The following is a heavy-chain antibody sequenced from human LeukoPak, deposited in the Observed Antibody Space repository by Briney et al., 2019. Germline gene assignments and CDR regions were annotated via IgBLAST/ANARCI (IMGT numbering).Heavy chain of an antibody. V-gene: IGHV4-59*08. CDR1: GGSISSYY. Sequence: SETLSLTCTVSGGSISSYYWSWIRQPPGKGLEWIGYIYYSGSTNYNPSLKSRVTISVDTSKNQFSLKLSSVTAADTAVYYCARMSDILTGHYPQWFDPWGQGTLVTVSS. CDR2: IYYSGST. D-gene: IGHD3-9*01. CDR3: ARMSDILTGHYPQWFDP. J-gene: IGHJ5*02.